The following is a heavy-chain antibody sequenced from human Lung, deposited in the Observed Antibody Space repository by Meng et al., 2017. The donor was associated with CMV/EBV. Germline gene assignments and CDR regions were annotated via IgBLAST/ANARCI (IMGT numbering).Heavy chain of an antibody. V-gene: IGHV4-59*01. CDR2: IYYSGST. Sequence: SETLSLTXTVSGGSINNYYWSWIRHPPGKGLEWIGYIYYSGSTNYNPSLKSRVTISVDTSKNQFSLKLSSVTAADTAVYFCARIYCSSTSCYNDYWGQGTLVTVSS. J-gene: IGHJ4*02. CDR1: GGSINNYY. CDR3: ARIYCSSTSCYNDY. D-gene: IGHD2-2*01.